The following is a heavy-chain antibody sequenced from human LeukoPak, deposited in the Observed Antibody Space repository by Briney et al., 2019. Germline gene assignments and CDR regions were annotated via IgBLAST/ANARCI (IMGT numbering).Heavy chain of an antibody. CDR1: GGSISSYY. CDR2: IYYSGST. D-gene: IGHD1-26*01. V-gene: IGHV4-59*12. Sequence: PSETLSLTCTVSGGSISSYYWSWIRQPPGKGLEWIGYIYYSGSTNYNPSLKSRVTISVDTSKNQFSLKLSSVTAADTAVYYCAKNGQSGFSFDPWGQGILVSVSS. J-gene: IGHJ5*02. CDR3: AKNGQSGFSFDP.